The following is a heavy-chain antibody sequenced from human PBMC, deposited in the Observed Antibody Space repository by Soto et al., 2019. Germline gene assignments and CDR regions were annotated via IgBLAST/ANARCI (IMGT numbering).Heavy chain of an antibody. CDR3: AKDVFADSKPFDY. J-gene: IGHJ4*02. CDR1: GFTFRDYG. CDR2: ISGRGDRT. Sequence: EEQLLESGGGLVQPGGSLRLSCAVSGFTFRDYGMSWVRQAPGQGLEWVSAISGRGDRTYYADSVKGRFTISRDNSKNTLYLQMTTLRAEDTAIYFCAKDVFADSKPFDYWGQGTRVTVSS. D-gene: IGHD2-21*01. V-gene: IGHV3-23*01.